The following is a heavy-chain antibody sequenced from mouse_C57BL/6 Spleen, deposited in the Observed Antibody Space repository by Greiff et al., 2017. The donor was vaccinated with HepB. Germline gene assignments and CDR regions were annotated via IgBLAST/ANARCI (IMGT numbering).Heavy chain of an antibody. V-gene: IGHV1-26*01. Sequence: EVQLQQSGPELVKPGASVKISCKASGYTFTDYYMNWVKQSHGKSLEWIGDINPNNGGTSYNQKFKGKATLTVDKSSSTAYMELRTLTSEDSAVYYCARGDGDWYFDVWGTGTTVTVSS. D-gene: IGHD3-3*01. CDR1: GYTFTDYY. J-gene: IGHJ1*03. CDR2: INPNNGGT. CDR3: ARGDGDWYFDV.